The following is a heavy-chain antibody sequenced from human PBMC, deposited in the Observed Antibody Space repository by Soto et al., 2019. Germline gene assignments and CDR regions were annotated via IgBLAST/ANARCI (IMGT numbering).Heavy chain of an antibody. CDR3: ARRYCSSTSCLAGFDP. CDR2: INHSGRA. Sequence: SETLSLTCAVYGGSFSGDHWSWIRQPPGKGLEWIGEINHSGRANYNPSLKSRVTISVDMSKKQISLKVNSVTAADTAVYYCARRYCSSTSCLAGFDPWGRGTLVTVS. J-gene: IGHJ5*02. CDR1: GGSFSGDH. V-gene: IGHV4-34*01. D-gene: IGHD2-2*01.